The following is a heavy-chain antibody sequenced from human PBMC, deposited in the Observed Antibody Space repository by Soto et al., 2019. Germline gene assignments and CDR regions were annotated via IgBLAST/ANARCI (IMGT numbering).Heavy chain of an antibody. D-gene: IGHD4-4*01. CDR2: IRCNSGSI. Sequence: DVQLVESGGGLVQPGRSLRLSCAASGFTFDDYAMHWVRQAPGMGLEWVSGIRCNSGSIGYADSVKGRLTISRDNAKNFLYLQMNSLRPEETALYYCAKEPYSKYGAWFDPWGQGSMVIVSS. CDR1: GFTFDDYA. V-gene: IGHV3-9*01. J-gene: IGHJ5*02. CDR3: AKEPYSKYGAWFDP.